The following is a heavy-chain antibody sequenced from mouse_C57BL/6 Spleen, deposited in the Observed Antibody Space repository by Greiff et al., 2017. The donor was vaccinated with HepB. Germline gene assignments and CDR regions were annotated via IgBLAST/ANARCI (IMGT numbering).Heavy chain of an antibody. V-gene: IGHV1-64*01. J-gene: IGHJ3*01. CDR3: SKDGYFGAWFAY. CDR1: GYTFTSYW. Sequence: VQLQQSGAELVKPGASVKLSCKASGYTFTSYWMHWVKQRPGQGLEWIGMIHPNSGSTNYNEKFKSKATLTVDKSSSTAYMQLSSLTSEYAAVYCCSKDGYFGAWFAYWGQGTLVTVSA. D-gene: IGHD2-3*01. CDR2: IHPNSGST.